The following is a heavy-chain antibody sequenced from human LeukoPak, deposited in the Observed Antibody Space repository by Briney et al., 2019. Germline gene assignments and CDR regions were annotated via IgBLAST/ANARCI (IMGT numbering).Heavy chain of an antibody. V-gene: IGHV3-21*01. D-gene: IGHD3-10*01. Sequence: PGGSLRLSCAASGITLNTYTINWVRQAPGKGLEWVSSIVTGTGIYYADSVKGRFTISIDNAKNSLYLQMNSLRAEDTAVYYCARFPPVRPAHWGQRTLVTVSS. J-gene: IGHJ4*02. CDR2: IVTGTGI. CDR3: ARFPPVRPAH. CDR1: GITLNTYT.